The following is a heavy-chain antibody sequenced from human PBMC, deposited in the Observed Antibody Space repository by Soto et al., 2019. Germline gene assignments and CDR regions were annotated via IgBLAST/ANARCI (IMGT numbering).Heavy chain of an antibody. CDR2: INPNSGGT. V-gene: IGHV1-2*04. D-gene: IGHD1-26*01. CDR3: ARGGPRMSGSYLAPNDY. J-gene: IGHJ4*02. Sequence: GASVKVSCKASGYTFTGYYMHWVRRAPGQGLEWMGWINPNSGGTNYAQKFQGWVTMTRDTSISTAYMELSRLRSDDTAVYYCARGGPRMSGSYLAPNDYWGQGTLVTVSS. CDR1: GYTFTGYY.